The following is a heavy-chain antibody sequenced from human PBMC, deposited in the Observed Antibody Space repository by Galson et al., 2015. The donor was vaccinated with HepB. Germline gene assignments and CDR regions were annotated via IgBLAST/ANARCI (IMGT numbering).Heavy chain of an antibody. V-gene: IGHV3-48*02. CDR2: ISSSSSTM. CDR3: ASDSYDFWSGAPLGY. CDR1: GLTFSSYS. Sequence: SLRLSCAASGLTFSSYSMNWVRQAPGKGLEWVSYISSSSSTMYCADSVKGRFTISRDNAKNSLYLQMSSLRDEDTAVYYCASDSYDFWSGAPLGYWGQGTLVTVSS. D-gene: IGHD3-3*01. J-gene: IGHJ4*02.